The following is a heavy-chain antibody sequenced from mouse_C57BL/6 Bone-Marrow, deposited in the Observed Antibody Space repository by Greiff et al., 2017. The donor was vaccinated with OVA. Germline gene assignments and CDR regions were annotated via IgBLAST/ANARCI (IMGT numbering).Heavy chain of an antibody. J-gene: IGHJ2*01. Sequence: QVQLQQPGAELVKPGASVKLSCKASGYTFTSYWMHWVKQRPGQGLEWIGMIHPNSGSTNYNEKFKSKATLTVDTSSSTAYMQLSSLTSEDSAVYYCVYGSSYVGLDYWGQGTTLTVSS. V-gene: IGHV1-64*01. CDR2: IHPNSGST. CDR1: GYTFTSYW. CDR3: VYGSSYVGLDY. D-gene: IGHD1-1*01.